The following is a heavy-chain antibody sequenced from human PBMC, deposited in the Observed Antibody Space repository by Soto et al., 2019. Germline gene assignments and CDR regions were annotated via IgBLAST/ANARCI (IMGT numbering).Heavy chain of an antibody. CDR3: ARDNPRIEYYYYGMDV. Sequence: GASVKVSCKASGGTFSSYAISWVRQAPGQGLEWMGGIIPIFGTANYAQKFQGRVTITADKSTSTAYMELSSLRSEGTAVYYCARDNPRIEYYYYGMDVWGQGTTVTVSS. V-gene: IGHV1-69*06. CDR2: IIPIFGTA. J-gene: IGHJ6*02. CDR1: GGTFSSYA.